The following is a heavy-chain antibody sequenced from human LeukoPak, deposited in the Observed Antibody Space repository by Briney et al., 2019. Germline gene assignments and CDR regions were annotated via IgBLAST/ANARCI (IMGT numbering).Heavy chain of an antibody. V-gene: IGHV1-69*13. J-gene: IGHJ6*02. CDR2: IIPIFGTA. D-gene: IGHD3-3*01. CDR1: GGTFSSYA. CDR3: ASGGTYYDFWSGRPHYYYYGMDV. Sequence: SVKVSCKASGGTFSSYAISWVRQAPGQGLEWMGGIIPIFGTANYAQKFQGRVAITADESTSTAYMELSSLRSEDTAVYYCASGGTYYDFWSGRPHYYYYGMDVWGQGTTVTVSS.